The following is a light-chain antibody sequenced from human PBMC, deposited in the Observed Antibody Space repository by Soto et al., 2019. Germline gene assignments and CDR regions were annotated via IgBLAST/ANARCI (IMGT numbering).Light chain of an antibody. CDR1: QSVSGS. V-gene: IGKV3-15*01. CDR3: QQYNNWPYT. Sequence: EIVMTQSPATLSVSPGERATLSCRASQSVSGSFAWYQQKSGQVPRLLIYRASTRATGIPARFSGSGSGTEFTLTISSLQSEDFAVCYCQQYNNWPYTFGQGTKLEIK. CDR2: RAS. J-gene: IGKJ2*01.